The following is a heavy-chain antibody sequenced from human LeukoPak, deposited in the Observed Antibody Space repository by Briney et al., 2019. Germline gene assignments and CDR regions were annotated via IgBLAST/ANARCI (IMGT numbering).Heavy chain of an antibody. CDR3: ARVSYTSGDYFDY. CDR2: INPSAGST. J-gene: IGHJ4*02. D-gene: IGHD6-19*01. V-gene: IGHV1-46*01. Sequence: ASVKVSCKASGYTFTSYYMHWVRQAPGQGLEWMGIINPSAGSTTYAQKFRGRVTMSRDTSTSTVYMELSSLRSEDTAVYYCARVSYTSGDYFDYWGQGTLVTVSS. CDR1: GYTFTSYY.